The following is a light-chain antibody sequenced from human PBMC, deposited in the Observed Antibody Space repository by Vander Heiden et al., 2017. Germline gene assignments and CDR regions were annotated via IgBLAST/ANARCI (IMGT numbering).Light chain of an antibody. J-gene: IGLJ3*02. Sequence: QSVVTQTPSVSGAPGQRVTLSCTGSSSNIGAGYDVHWYQQLPGTAPKLLIYGNNNRPSGVPDRFSGSKSGTSASLAITGLQAEDEADYYCQSYDRSLSGWVFGGGTKLTVL. CDR2: GNN. CDR1: SSNIGAGYD. V-gene: IGLV1-40*01. CDR3: QSYDRSLSGWV.